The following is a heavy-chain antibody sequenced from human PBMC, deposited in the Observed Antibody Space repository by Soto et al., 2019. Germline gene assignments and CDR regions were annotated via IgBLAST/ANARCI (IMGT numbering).Heavy chain of an antibody. CDR1: GFTFSSYD. CDR3: VRDTTGFGYFDS. D-gene: IGHD1-1*01. V-gene: IGHV3-13*01. Sequence: GGSLRLACAASGFTFSSYDMHWVRQASGKGLEWVSVIGTAGDTYYSGSVKGRFTISRDSLTTSLYLQMNSLRAGDTAVYYCVRDTTGFGYFDSWGQGTLVTVSS. CDR2: IGTAGDT. J-gene: IGHJ4*02.